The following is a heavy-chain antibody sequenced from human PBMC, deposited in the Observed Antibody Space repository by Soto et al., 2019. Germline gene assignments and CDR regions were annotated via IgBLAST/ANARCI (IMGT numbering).Heavy chain of an antibody. V-gene: IGHV3-23*01. J-gene: IGHJ4*02. CDR1: GVTFSSYA. D-gene: IGHD3-9*01. CDR2: ISGSGGST. Sequence: EVQLLESGGGLVQPGGSLRLSCAASGVTFSSYAMSWVRQAPGKGLEWVSAISGSGGSTYYADSVKGRSTISRDNSKNTLHLQVNRQRAEGTAVYYCAKFTYCDILTGSRLAGGFAYWGQGPLVTVSS. CDR3: AKFTYCDILTGSRLAGGFAY.